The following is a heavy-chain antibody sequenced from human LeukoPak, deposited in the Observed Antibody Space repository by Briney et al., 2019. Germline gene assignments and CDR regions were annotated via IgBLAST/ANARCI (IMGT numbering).Heavy chain of an antibody. CDR2: ISGAADKT. D-gene: IGHD3-10*01. V-gene: IGHV3-23*02. CDR1: GFTFSDYA. CDR3: ANSGGFGSGNL. Sequence: GGSLRLSCAASGFTFSDYAMSWVRQAPRKGLAWVSAISGAADKTYYEGSVKGGFTVSRDNYKKVVYLQMRGLRTEERAVYYCANSGGFGSGNLWGPGTLVTVSS. J-gene: IGHJ5*02.